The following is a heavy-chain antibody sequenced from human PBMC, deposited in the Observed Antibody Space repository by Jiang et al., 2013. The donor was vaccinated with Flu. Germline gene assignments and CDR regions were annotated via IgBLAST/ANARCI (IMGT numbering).Heavy chain of an antibody. Sequence: SGAEVKKPGASVKVSCKASGYTFTSYGISWVRQAPGQGLEWMGWINTYNGNPNYAQKLQGRVTMTTDTSTSTAYMELRSLRSDDTAVYYCARGSLGREWSSSDYFDYWGQGTLVTVSS. CDR1: GYTFTSYG. D-gene: IGHD3-3*01. CDR3: ARGSLGREWSSSDYFDY. CDR2: INTYNGNP. V-gene: IGHV1-18*01. J-gene: IGHJ4*02.